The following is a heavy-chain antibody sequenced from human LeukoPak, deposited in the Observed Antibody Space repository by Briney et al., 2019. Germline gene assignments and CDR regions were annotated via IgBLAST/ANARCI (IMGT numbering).Heavy chain of an antibody. Sequence: GASEKVSCKASGYTFTGYYLHWVRQAPGQGLEWMGWIIPNSGDTNYAQNFQGRVTMTRDTSITTAYMELGRLRSDDTAMYYCARAKYQAAAGTGWFDPWGQGTLVTVSS. J-gene: IGHJ5*02. D-gene: IGHD6-13*01. CDR2: IIPNSGDT. CDR1: GYTFTGYY. CDR3: ARAKYQAAAGTGWFDP. V-gene: IGHV1-2*02.